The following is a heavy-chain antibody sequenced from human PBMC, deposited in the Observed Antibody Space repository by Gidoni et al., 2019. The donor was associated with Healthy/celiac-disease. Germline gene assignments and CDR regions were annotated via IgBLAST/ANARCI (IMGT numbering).Heavy chain of an antibody. CDR1: GFPFSSYS. V-gene: IGHV3-48*01. J-gene: IGHJ6*02. CDR2: ISSSSSTI. Sequence: EVQLVESGGGLVQPGGSLRLSCAASGFPFSSYSMNWVRQAPGKGLEWVSYISSSSSTIYYADSVKGRFTISRDNAKNSLYLQMNSLRAEDTAVYYCAREGRSGRQNEYGMDVWGQGTTVTVSS. CDR3: AREGRSGRQNEYGMDV. D-gene: IGHD3-10*01.